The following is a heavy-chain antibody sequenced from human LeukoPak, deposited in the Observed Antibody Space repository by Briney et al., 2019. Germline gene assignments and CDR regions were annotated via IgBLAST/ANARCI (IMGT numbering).Heavy chain of an antibody. Sequence: GGSLRLSCATSGFSFTDYPMSWVRQAPGKGLEWVSGISGSGGTTHYADSVKGRFTISRDDSTNTVYMQMNSLRAEDTAVYFCARWGGSRWHDFDYWGQGTLVTVSS. CDR1: GFSFTDYP. CDR2: ISGSGGTT. J-gene: IGHJ4*02. D-gene: IGHD6-13*01. CDR3: ARWGGSRWHDFDY. V-gene: IGHV3-23*01.